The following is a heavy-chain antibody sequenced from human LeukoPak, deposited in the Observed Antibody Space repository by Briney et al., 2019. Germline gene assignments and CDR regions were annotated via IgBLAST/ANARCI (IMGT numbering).Heavy chain of an antibody. D-gene: IGHD3-22*01. CDR1: GFTFSDYW. J-gene: IGHJ4*02. CDR2: INNDGSSI. CDR3: AKDFRALNYYDSSGYRHFDY. Sequence: PGGSLRLSCAASGFTFSDYWMHWVRQAPGKGLVWVSRINNDGSSISYADSVKGRFTISRDNSKNTLYLQMNSLRAEDTAVYYCAKDFRALNYYDSSGYRHFDYWGQGTLVTVSS. V-gene: IGHV3-74*01.